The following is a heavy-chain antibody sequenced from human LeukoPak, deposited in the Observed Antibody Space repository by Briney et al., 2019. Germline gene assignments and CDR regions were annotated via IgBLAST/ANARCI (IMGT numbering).Heavy chain of an antibody. Sequence: GGSLRLSCAASGFTFDDYAMHWVRQAPGEGLEWVSGISWNSGSIGYADSVKGRFTISRDNAKNSLYLQMNSLRAGDTALYYCAKDRGYYDSSGYPPRTFDYWGQGTLVTVSS. J-gene: IGHJ4*02. CDR1: GFTFDDYA. D-gene: IGHD3-22*01. CDR3: AKDRGYYDSSGYPPRTFDY. V-gene: IGHV3-9*01. CDR2: ISWNSGSI.